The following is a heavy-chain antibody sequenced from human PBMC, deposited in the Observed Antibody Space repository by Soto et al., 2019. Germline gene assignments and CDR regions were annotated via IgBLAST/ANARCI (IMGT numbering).Heavy chain of an antibody. Sequence: ASVKVSCKASVCTFSSYTISWVRQAPGQGLEWMGRIIPILGIANYAQKFRGRVTITADKSTSKAYMELSSLRSEDTAVYYCASPNRRVTLYVGYDQYYFDYWGQGTLVTVSS. CDR3: ASPNRRVTLYVGYDQYYFDY. J-gene: IGHJ4*02. D-gene: IGHD2-15*01. CDR2: IIPILGIA. CDR1: VCTFSSYT. V-gene: IGHV1-69*02.